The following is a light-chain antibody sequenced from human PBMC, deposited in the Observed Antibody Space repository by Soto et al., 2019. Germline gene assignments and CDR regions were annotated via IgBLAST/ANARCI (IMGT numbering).Light chain of an antibody. CDR3: QQYNNWPPGT. Sequence: EIVLTQSPATLSLSPGERATLSCRASQSVSSSYLAWYQQKPGQAPRLLIYGASSRATGIPDRFSGSGSGTEFTLTISSLQSEDFAVYYCQQYNNWPPGTFGQGTKVDIK. V-gene: IGKV3D-15*01. CDR2: GAS. J-gene: IGKJ1*01. CDR1: QSVSSSY.